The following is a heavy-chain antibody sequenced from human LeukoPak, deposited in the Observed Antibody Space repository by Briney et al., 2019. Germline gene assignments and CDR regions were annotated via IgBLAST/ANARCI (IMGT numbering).Heavy chain of an antibody. CDR1: GASISSYY. D-gene: IGHD2-2*01. CDR3: ARDDLYCSSTSCHYYGMDV. CDR2: IYYSGST. J-gene: IGHJ6*04. Sequence: SETLSLTCTVSGASISSYYWSWIRQPPGKGLEWIGYIYYSGSTNYNPSLTSRVTISVDTSKNQFSLKLTSVTAADTAVYYCARDDLYCSSTSCHYYGMDVWGKGTTVTVSS. V-gene: IGHV4-59*01.